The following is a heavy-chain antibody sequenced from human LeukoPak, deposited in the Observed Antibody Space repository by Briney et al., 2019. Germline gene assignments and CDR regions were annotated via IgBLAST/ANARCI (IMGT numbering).Heavy chain of an antibody. CDR2: ITRSSTTI. Sequence: GGSLRLSCAASGFNFSIYSMNWVRQAPGKGLEWVSYITRSSTTIYYADSVKGRFTISRDNAKNSLYLQMNSLRAEDTAVYYCANLYGDYGIDYWGQGTLVTVSS. CDR3: ANLYGDYGIDY. D-gene: IGHD4-17*01. J-gene: IGHJ4*02. V-gene: IGHV3-48*01. CDR1: GFNFSIYS.